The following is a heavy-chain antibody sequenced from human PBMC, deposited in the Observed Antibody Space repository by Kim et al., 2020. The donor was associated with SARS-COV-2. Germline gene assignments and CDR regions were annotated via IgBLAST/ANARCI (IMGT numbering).Heavy chain of an antibody. Sequence: GGSLRLSCAASGFTFSSYAMSWVRQAPGKGLEWVSAISGSGGSTYYADSVKGRFTISRDNSKNTLYLQMNSLRAEDTAVHYCAKVGQDSSGWYGLKYWGQGTLVTVSS. V-gene: IGHV3-23*01. CDR1: GFTFSSYA. CDR3: AKVGQDSSGWYGLKY. D-gene: IGHD6-19*01. J-gene: IGHJ4*02. CDR2: ISGSGGST.